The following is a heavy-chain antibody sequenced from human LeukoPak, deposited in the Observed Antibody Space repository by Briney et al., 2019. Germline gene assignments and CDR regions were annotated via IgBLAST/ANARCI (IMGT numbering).Heavy chain of an antibody. CDR1: GFIVGTTY. Sequence: GGPLRLSCTASGFIVGTTYLSWVRQAPGKGLECVSVIYSGGSTFYADSVKGRFTISRDNSKNTLYLQMNSLGADDTAVYYCARVPGESFDIWGQGTMVTVSS. J-gene: IGHJ3*02. D-gene: IGHD3-10*01. CDR2: IYSGGST. V-gene: IGHV3-53*01. CDR3: ARVPGESFDI.